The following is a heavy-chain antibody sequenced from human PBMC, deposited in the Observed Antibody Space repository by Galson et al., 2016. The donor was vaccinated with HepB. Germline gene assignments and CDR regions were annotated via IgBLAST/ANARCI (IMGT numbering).Heavy chain of an antibody. V-gene: IGHV3-30*18. D-gene: IGHD2/OR15-2a*01. Sequence: SLRLSCAASGFTFSNYGMHWLRQAPGKGLEWVAAISYEGSYNYYADSVKRRFTISRDNSKNTLYLQMNGLGAEDTGLYYCAKGPYFHRSMVATMTCFDHWGQGTLVIVSS. J-gene: IGHJ5*02. CDR3: AKGPYFHRSMVATMTCFDH. CDR1: GFTFSNYG. CDR2: ISYEGSYN.